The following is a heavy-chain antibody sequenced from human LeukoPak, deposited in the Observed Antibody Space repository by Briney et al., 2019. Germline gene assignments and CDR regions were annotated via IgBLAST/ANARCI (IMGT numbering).Heavy chain of an antibody. V-gene: IGHV4-34*01. CDR2: INHSGST. CDR3: ARGVGATFY. CDR1: GGSFSGYY. Sequence: SETLSLTCAVYGGSFSGYYWSWVRQPPGKGLEWIGEINHSGSTNYNPSLKSRVTISVDTSKNQFSLKLSSVTAADTAVYYCARGVGATFYWGQGTLVTVSS. D-gene: IGHD1-26*01. J-gene: IGHJ4*02.